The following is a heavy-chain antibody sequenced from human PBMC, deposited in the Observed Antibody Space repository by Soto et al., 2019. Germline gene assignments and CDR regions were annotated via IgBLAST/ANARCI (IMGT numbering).Heavy chain of an antibody. D-gene: IGHD5-18*01. Sequence: GASVKVSWKASGYTFTSYAMHWVRQAPGQRLEWMGWINAGNGNTKYSQKFQGRVTITRDTSASTAYMELSSLRSEDTAVYYCARDGYLFYYYGMDVWGQGTTVTVSS. CDR3: ARDGYLFYYYGMDV. V-gene: IGHV1-3*01. CDR1: GYTFTSYA. J-gene: IGHJ6*02. CDR2: INAGNGNT.